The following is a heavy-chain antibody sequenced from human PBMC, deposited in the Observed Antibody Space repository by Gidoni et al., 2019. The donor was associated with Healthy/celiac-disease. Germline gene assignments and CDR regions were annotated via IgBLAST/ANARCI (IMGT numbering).Heavy chain of an antibody. D-gene: IGHD2-2*01. CDR1: GFTFSRYA. CDR3: ARDLGVPAAPRGVIYYGMDV. J-gene: IGHJ6*02. CDR2: ISYDGSNK. V-gene: IGHV3-30*04. Sequence: QVQLVESGGGVVQPGRSLRLSCAASGFTFSRYAMHWVRQAPGKGLEWVAVISYDGSNKYYADSVKGRFTISRDNSKNTLYLQMNSLRAEDTAVYYCARDLGVPAAPRGVIYYGMDVWGQGTTVTVSS.